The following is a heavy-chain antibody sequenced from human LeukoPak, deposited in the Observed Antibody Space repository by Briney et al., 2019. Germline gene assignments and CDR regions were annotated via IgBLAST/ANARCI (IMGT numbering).Heavy chain of an antibody. Sequence: GGPLRLSCAASGFTFNTFDMTWVRQAPGKGLEWVSYISSGSSSRYYADSVKGRFTISRDNAKNSLYLQMNSLRAEDTAVYFCARLRYYAVDVWGQGTTVIASS. CDR3: ARLRYYAVDV. CDR1: GFTFNTFD. CDR2: ISSGSSSR. V-gene: IGHV3-48*01. J-gene: IGHJ6*02.